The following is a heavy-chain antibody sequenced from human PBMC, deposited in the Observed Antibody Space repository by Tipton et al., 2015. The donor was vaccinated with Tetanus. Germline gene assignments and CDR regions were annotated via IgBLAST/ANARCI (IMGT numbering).Heavy chain of an antibody. CDR1: GGSIINNNW. J-gene: IGHJ4*02. CDR3: ARGSTMFF. V-gene: IGHV4-4*02. CDR2: IYHSGRT. Sequence: TLSLTCSVSGGSIINNNWWTRVRQPPGKGLEWIGEIYHSGRTNYNPSLETRVTISVDESKNQFSLNLMSVTAADTAVYYCARGSTMFFWGQGTLVTVSS. D-gene: IGHD3-10*02.